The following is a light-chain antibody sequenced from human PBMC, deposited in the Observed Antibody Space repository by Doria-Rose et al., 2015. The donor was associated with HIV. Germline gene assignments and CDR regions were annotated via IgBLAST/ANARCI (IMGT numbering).Light chain of an antibody. V-gene: IGKV1-5*03. CDR1: SW. Sequence: SWLAWYQQKPGKAPKLLIYKASSLESGVPSRFSGSGSGTEFTLAISSLQPDDFATYYCQQYNSYPYTFGQGTKLEIK. CDR2: KAS. CDR3: QQYNSYPYT. J-gene: IGKJ2*01.